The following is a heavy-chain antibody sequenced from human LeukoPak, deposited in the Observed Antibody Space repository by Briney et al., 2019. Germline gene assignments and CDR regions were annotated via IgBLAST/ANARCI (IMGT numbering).Heavy chain of an antibody. V-gene: IGHV3-33*06. CDR1: GFTFSHYG. D-gene: IGHD6-19*01. J-gene: IGHJ4*02. Sequence: GRSLRLSCAASGFTFSHYGMHWVRQAPGKGLEWVAVIWYDGGSKYFADSVKGRFTISRDNSKNTVYLQMNSLRVEDTAVYYCAKGTESGWYAYFDYWGQGTLVTVSS. CDR2: IWYDGGSK. CDR3: AKGTESGWYAYFDY.